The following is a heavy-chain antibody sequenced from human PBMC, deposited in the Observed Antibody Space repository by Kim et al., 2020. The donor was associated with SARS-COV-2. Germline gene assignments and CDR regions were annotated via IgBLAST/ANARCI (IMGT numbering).Heavy chain of an antibody. Sequence: GTTRYSQKFQGRLTITRDTSANTVYMELSSLRSEDTAVYYCARENGYYDYWGQGTPVTVSS. CDR2: GTT. J-gene: IGHJ4*02. CDR3: ARENGYYDY. D-gene: IGHD2-8*01. V-gene: IGHV1-3*01.